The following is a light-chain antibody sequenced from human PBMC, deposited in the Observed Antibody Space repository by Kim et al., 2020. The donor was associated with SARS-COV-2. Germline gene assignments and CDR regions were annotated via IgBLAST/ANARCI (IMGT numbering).Light chain of an antibody. V-gene: IGLV4-69*01. CDR1: SGHSDYA. CDR3: QTWGAGIQV. CDR2: LNSDGSH. J-gene: IGLJ2*01. Sequence: QLVLTQSPSASASLGASVKLTCTLSSGHSDYAIAWHQQQADKGPRYLMKLNSDGSHNKGDGIPDRFSGSSSGAERYLTISSLQSEDEADYYCQTWGAGIQVFGGGTQLTVL.